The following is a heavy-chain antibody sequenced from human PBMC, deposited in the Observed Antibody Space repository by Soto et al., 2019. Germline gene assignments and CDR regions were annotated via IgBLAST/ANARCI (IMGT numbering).Heavy chain of an antibody. J-gene: IGHJ5*02. CDR2: ISAGKGNT. Sequence: QVQLLQSGAEVKKPGASVKVSCRASNYAFTSYGIMWVRQAPGQGLEWMGWISAGKGNTNYAQRFQDRLTLTTDTSTSTAYMELRSLTSDDTAIYYCARDAFQSRSNPLNWFDPWGQRTLVTVSS. CDR1: NYAFTSYG. V-gene: IGHV1-18*01. CDR3: ARDAFQSRSNPLNWFDP. D-gene: IGHD6-6*01.